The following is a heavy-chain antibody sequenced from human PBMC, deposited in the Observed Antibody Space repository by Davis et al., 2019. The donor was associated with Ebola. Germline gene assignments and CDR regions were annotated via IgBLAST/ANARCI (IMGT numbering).Heavy chain of an antibody. CDR2: IIPIFGTA. CDR1: GYTFTSYA. J-gene: IGHJ4*02. CDR3: ARGGVAYSDLDY. D-gene: IGHD2-21*01. Sequence: SVKVSCKASGYTFTSYAMNWVRQAPGQGLEWMGGIIPIFGTANYAQKFQGRVTITADESTSTAYMELSSLRSEDTAVYFCARGGVAYSDLDYWGQGTLVTVSS. V-gene: IGHV1-69*13.